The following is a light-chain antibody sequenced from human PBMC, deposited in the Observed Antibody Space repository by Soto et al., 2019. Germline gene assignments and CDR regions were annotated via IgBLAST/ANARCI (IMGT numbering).Light chain of an antibody. V-gene: IGLV1-40*01. CDR3: QSYDSSLSAPYV. CDR2: GNS. CDR1: SSNIGAGYG. J-gene: IGLJ1*01. Sequence: QSALTQPPSVSGAPGQRVTISCTGSSSNIGAGYGVHWYQHLPGTAPKLLIYGNSNRPSGVPDRFSGSKSGPSASLAITGLQAEDEADYYCQSYDSSLSAPYVFGTGTKVTVL.